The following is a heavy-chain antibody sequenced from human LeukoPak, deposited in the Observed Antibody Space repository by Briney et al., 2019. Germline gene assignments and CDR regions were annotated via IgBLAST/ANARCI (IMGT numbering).Heavy chain of an antibody. V-gene: IGHV4-39*07. CDR3: ARVIAGYDFWSGYYPNNWFDP. J-gene: IGHJ5*02. CDR1: GGSISSSSYY. Sequence: PSETLSLTCTVSGGSISSSSYYWGWIRQPPGKGLEWIGSIYYSGSTYYNPSLKSRVTISVDTSKNQFSLKLSSVTAADTAVYYCARVIAGYDFWSGYYPNNWFDPWGQGTLVTVSS. CDR2: IYYSGST. D-gene: IGHD3-3*01.